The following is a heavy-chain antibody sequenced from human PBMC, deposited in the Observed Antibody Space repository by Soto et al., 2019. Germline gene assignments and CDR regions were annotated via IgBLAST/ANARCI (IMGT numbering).Heavy chain of an antibody. D-gene: IGHD6-19*01. Sequence: EASVKVSCKASGYTFTSYGISWVRLAPGQGLEWMGWISAYNGNTNYAQKLQGRVTMTTDTSTSTAYMELRSLRSDDTAVYYCARDLSRGWSRYRWDFDYWGQGTLVTVSS. CDR1: GYTFTSYG. J-gene: IGHJ4*02. V-gene: IGHV1-18*01. CDR3: ARDLSRGWSRYRWDFDY. CDR2: ISAYNGNT.